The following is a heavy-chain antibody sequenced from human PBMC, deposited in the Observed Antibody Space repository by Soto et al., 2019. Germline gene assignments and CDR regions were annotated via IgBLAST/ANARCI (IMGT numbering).Heavy chain of an antibody. CDR2: IAGKT. J-gene: IGHJ4*02. D-gene: IGHD1-1*01. V-gene: IGHV3-23*01. CDR1: GFTLSNSV. CDR3: ARKIDVPTGMLDH. Sequence: PGESLKISCKGSGFTLSNSVMSWVRQAPGKGLEWVSTIAGKTYYSDSVKGRFTISRGNSQSTLYLQLNSLRAEDTAVYYCARKIDVPTGMLDHWGQGTLVTVSS.